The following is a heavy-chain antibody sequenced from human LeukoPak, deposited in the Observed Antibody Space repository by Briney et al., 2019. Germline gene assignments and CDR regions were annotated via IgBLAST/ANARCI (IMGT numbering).Heavy chain of an antibody. D-gene: IGHD3-10*01. V-gene: IGHV1-18*01. CDR3: ARESGSESYLYFDY. J-gene: IGHJ4*02. Sequence: ASVKVACKPSNYTFTDYPITWVRQVPGQGLEWMGWISTRNGETHYARRFQGRATMTTDTFASTVYIEVRSLTSDDTALYYCARESGSESYLYFDYWGPGTLVTVSS. CDR2: ISTRNGET. CDR1: NYTFTDYP.